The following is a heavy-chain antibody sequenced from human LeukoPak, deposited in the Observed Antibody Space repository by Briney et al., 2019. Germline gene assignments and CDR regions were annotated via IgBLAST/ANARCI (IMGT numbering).Heavy chain of an antibody. V-gene: IGHV4-30-4*08. D-gene: IGHD3-22*01. CDR3: ARDLFDYYDSSGYSGDAFDI. CDR1: GGSISSGGYY. CDR2: IYYSGST. J-gene: IGHJ3*02. Sequence: PSQTLSLTCTVSGGSISSGGYYWSWIRQHPGKGLEWIGYIYYSGSTYYNPSLKSRVTISVDTSKNQFSLKLSSVTAADTAVYYCARDLFDYYDSSGYSGDAFDIWGQGTMVTVSS.